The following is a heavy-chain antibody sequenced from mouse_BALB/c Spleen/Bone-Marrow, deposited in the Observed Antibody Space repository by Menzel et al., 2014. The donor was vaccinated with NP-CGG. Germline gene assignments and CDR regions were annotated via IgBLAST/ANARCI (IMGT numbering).Heavy chain of an antibody. J-gene: IGHJ2*01. CDR1: GFTFSNYG. V-gene: IGHV5-6*02. CDR2: ISSVGSYT. Sequence: EGMLVESGGDLVKPGGSLKLSCAASGFTFSNYGMSWVRQTPDKRLEWVATISSVGSYTYYPDSVKGRFTISRDNAKNTLFLQMSSLKSEDTAMYYCARRGTGTGSYYFDYWGQGTTLTVSS. D-gene: IGHD4-1*01. CDR3: ARRGTGTGSYYFDY.